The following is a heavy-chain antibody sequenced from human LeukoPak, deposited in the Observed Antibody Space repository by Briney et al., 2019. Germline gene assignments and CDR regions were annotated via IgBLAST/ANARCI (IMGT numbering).Heavy chain of an antibody. CDR2: IYHSGST. CDR3: ARGGAARLHFQN. D-gene: IGHD6-6*01. Sequence: KPSETLSLTCTVSGDSVSSTSKRWNWIRQPPGKGLEWIGYIYHSGSTNYNPSLQSRVTISVDTSKNQFSLNLNSVTAADTAVYYCARGGAARLHFQNWGQGTLVTVSS. CDR1: GDSVSSTSKR. V-gene: IGHV4-61*01. J-gene: IGHJ1*01.